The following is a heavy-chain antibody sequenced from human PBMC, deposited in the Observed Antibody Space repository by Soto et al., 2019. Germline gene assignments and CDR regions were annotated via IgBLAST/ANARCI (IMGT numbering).Heavy chain of an antibody. CDR1: GVTFTSSA. Sequence: ASVKVSCKASGVTFTSSAVQWVRQARGQRLEWIGWIVVGSGNTNYAQKFQERVTITRDMSTSTAYMELGSLRSVDTAVYYCAAERSDSSGYDCWGQGTLVTVSS. J-gene: IGHJ4*02. CDR3: AAERSDSSGYDC. CDR2: IVVGSGNT. V-gene: IGHV1-58*01. D-gene: IGHD3-22*01.